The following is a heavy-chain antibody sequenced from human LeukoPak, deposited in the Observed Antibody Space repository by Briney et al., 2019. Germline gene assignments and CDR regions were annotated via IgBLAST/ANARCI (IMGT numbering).Heavy chain of an antibody. V-gene: IGHV4-59*11. D-gene: IGHD3-9*01. CDR3: ARVYSRYYILTGYYHYHFDY. Sequence: SETLSLTCTVSGGSISSHYWSWIRQPPGKGLEWIGYIYYSGSTNYNPSLKSRVTISVDTSKNQFSLKLSSVTAADTAVYYCARVYSRYYILTGYYHYHFDYWGQGTLVTVSS. CDR2: IYYSGST. CDR1: GGSISSHY. J-gene: IGHJ4*02.